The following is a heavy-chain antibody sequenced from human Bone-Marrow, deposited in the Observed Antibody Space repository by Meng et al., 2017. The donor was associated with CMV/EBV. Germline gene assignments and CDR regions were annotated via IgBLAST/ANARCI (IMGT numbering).Heavy chain of an antibody. J-gene: IGHJ4*02. CDR3: ARDGSGRTAY. CDR1: GFTFSTYT. V-gene: IGHV3-21*01. CDR2: ITSSSSYI. D-gene: IGHD1-26*01. Sequence: GESLKISCAASGFTFSTYTMNWVRQAPGKGLEWVSSITSSSSYIFYTDSVKGRFTISRDNAKNSLSRQMTSLRAEDTAVYYCARDGSGRTAYWGQGTMVTVSS.